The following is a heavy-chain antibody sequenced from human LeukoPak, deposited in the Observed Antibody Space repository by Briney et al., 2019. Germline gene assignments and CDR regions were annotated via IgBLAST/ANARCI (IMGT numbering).Heavy chain of an antibody. CDR1: GGSFSGYY. J-gene: IGHJ4*02. V-gene: IGHV4-34*01. CDR3: ARGSGSSWYFYFDY. CDR2: INHSGST. D-gene: IGHD6-13*01. Sequence: PSETLSLTCAVYGGSFSGYYWSWIRQPPGKGLEWIGEINHSGSTNYNPSLKSRVTISVDTSKNQFSLKLSSVTAADTAVYYCARGSGSSWYFYFDYWGQGTLVTVSS.